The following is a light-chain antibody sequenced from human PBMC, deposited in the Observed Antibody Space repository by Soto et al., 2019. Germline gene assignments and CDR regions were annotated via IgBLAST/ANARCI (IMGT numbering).Light chain of an antibody. CDR2: DVS. CDR1: SSDVGGYNF. V-gene: IGLV2-11*01. J-gene: IGLJ1*01. Sequence: QSALTQPRSVSGSPGQSVTISCTGTSSDVGGYNFVSWYQHHPGKAPKLMIYDVSKRPSWAPDRFSGSKSGNTASLTISGLQAEDEADYYCCSYAGSYTWVFGTGTKVTVL. CDR3: CSYAGSYTWV.